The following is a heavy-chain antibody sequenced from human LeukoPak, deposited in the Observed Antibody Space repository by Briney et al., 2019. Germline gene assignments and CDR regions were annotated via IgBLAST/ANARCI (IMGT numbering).Heavy chain of an antibody. CDR2: LYTSGST. Sequence: PSQTLSLTCTVSGDSVSSGNYYWTWIRQPAGKGLEWIGRLYTSGSTNYNPSLKSRVTISVDTSKNQFSLKLSSVTAADTAVYYCAREGYCGGDCWAYWGQGTLVTVSS. CDR3: AREGYCGGDCWAY. V-gene: IGHV4-61*02. CDR1: GDSVSSGNYY. D-gene: IGHD2-21*02. J-gene: IGHJ4*02.